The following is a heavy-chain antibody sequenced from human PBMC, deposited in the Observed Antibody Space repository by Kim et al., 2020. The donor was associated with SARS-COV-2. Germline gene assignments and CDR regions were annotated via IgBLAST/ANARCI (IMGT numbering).Heavy chain of an antibody. J-gene: IGHJ6*02. V-gene: IGHV3-23*01. D-gene: IGHD2-21*01. CDR3: AKDGVMTAFVRGYYYYGMDV. Sequence: GRFTSSRDNSKNTLYLQMNSLRAEDTAVYYCAKDGVMTAFVRGYYYYGMDVWGQGTTVTVSS.